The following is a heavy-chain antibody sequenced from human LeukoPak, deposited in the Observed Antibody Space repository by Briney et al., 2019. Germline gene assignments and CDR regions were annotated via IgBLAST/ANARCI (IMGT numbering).Heavy chain of an antibody. J-gene: IGHJ5*02. CDR1: GFTFSSYA. CDR3: AKDGSMVRGVYNWFDP. D-gene: IGHD3-10*01. Sequence: PGGSLRLSCAASGFTFSSYAMSWVRQAPGKGLEWVSAISGSGGSTYYADSVKGRFTISRDNSKNTLYLQMNSLRAEDTAVYYCAKDGSMVRGVYNWFDPWGQGTLVTVSS. CDR2: ISGSGGST. V-gene: IGHV3-23*01.